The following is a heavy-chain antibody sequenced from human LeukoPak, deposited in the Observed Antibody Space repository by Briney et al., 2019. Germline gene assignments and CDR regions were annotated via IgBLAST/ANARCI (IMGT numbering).Heavy chain of an antibody. J-gene: IGHJ3*02. CDR2: LNRDATST. D-gene: IGHD2-21*01. CDR3: ARGRFPYSFDI. V-gene: IGHV3-74*01. CDR1: GFTFSDYW. Sequence: GGSLRLPCVASGFTFSDYWMHWVRQAPGKGLLWVSGLNRDATSTIYADFVKGRFTISRDNAKNTLYLQMNSLRAEDTAVYYCARGRFPYSFDIWGQGTVVTVSS.